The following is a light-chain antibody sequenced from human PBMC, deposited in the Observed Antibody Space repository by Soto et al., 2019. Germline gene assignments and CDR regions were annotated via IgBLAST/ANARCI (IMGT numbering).Light chain of an antibody. CDR1: QDIAKY. CDR2: AAS. J-gene: IGKJ3*01. Sequence: DIQMTQSPSSLSASAGDRVTFTCRASQDIAKYLNWYQQKPGKAPTLLIYAASNLETGVPSRFSGGGSGTDFTFTISSLQPEDFATYYCHQYDNPPLTFGPGTKVQIK. V-gene: IGKV1-33*01. CDR3: HQYDNPPLT.